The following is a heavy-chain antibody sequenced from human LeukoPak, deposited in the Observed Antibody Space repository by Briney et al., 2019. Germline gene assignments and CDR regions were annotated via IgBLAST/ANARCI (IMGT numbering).Heavy chain of an antibody. CDR2: ISGSGGST. J-gene: IGHJ4*02. CDR3: AKEQEVIVVVVAATPFDY. Sequence: GGSLRLSCAASGFTFSSYAMSWVRQAPGKGLEWVSAISGSGGSTYYADSVKGRFTISRDNPKNTLYLQMNSLRAEDTAVYYCAKEQEVIVVVVAATPFDYWGQGTLVTVSS. CDR1: GFTFSSYA. D-gene: IGHD2-15*01. V-gene: IGHV3-23*01.